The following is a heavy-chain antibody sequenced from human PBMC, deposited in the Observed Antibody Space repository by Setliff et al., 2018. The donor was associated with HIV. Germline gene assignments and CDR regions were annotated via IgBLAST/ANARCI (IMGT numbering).Heavy chain of an antibody. CDR2: IYTSGST. D-gene: IGHD3-9*01. Sequence: SETLSLTCTVSGGSISGYYWSWIRQPAGKGLEWIGRIYTSGSTNYNPSLKSRVTMSVDMSKNQFSLKLTSVTAADTAVYYCERDLGYDILTAYNWFDPWGQGTLVTVSS. CDR1: GGSISGYY. CDR3: ERDLGYDILTAYNWFDP. V-gene: IGHV4-4*07. J-gene: IGHJ5*02.